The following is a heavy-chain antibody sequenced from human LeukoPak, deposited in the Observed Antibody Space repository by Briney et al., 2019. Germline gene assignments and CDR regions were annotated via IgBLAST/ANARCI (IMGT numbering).Heavy chain of an antibody. D-gene: IGHD1-26*01. J-gene: IGHJ4*02. V-gene: IGHV3-11*01. Sequence: TSGGSLRLSCAASGFTFSDYYMSWIRQAPGKGLEWVSYISSIGSTEYYADSVKGRFTISRDNSKNTLYLQMNSLRAEDTAVYYCAKSGASYYFDYWGQGTLVTVSS. CDR3: AKSGASYYFDY. CDR1: GFTFSDYY. CDR2: ISSIGSTE.